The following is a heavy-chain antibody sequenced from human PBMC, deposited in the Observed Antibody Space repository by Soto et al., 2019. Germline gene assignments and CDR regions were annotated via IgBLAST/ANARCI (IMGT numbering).Heavy chain of an antibody. J-gene: IGHJ6*03. CDR3: ARHKGSGSYYNRQLYYYYMDV. V-gene: IGHV4-39*01. D-gene: IGHD3-10*01. CDR1: DDSISSDKYY. Sequence: SETLSLTCSVSDDSISSDKYYWGWIRQPPGKGLEWIGSVYYRGNAYYNPSLQTRVTISLDTSKSQFSLKLSSVTAADTAVYYCARHKGSGSYYNRQLYYYYMDVWGKGTTVTVSS. CDR2: VYYRGNA.